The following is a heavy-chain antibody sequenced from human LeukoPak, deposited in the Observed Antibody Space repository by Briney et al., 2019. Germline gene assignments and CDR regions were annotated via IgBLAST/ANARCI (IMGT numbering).Heavy chain of an antibody. Sequence: GGSLRLSCAASGFTFSSYAMSWVRQAPGKGLEWVSAISGSGGCTYYADSVKGRFTISRDNSKNTLYLQMNSLRAEDTAVYYCAQSGYERPAYYYYYYGMDVWGQGTTVTVSS. V-gene: IGHV3-23*01. J-gene: IGHJ6*02. D-gene: IGHD5-12*01. CDR3: AQSGYERPAYYYYYYGMDV. CDR2: ISGSGGCT. CDR1: GFTFSSYA.